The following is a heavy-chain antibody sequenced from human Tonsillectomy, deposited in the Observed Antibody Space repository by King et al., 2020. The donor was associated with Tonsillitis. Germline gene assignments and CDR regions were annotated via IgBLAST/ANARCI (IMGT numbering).Heavy chain of an antibody. D-gene: IGHD3-22*01. CDR1: GFTFSSYW. J-gene: IGHJ3*02. CDR2: INSVGSST. CDR3: ARNDRGYYDSSGSPGGVAFDI. V-gene: IGHV3-74*01. Sequence: VQLVESGGGLVQPGGSLRLSCVASGFTFSSYWMHWVRQAPGKGLVWVSRINSVGSSTTYADSVKGRFTISRDNAKNTLYLQMNSLRAEDTAVYYCARNDRGYYDSSGSPGGVAFDIWGQGAMVTVSS.